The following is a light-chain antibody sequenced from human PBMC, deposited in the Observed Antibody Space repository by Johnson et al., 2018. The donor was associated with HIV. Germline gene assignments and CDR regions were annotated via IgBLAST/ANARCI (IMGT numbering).Light chain of an antibody. CDR3: ETWDSSLSGV. CDR2: DNN. Sequence: QSVLTQPHSVSAAPGQKVTISCSGSSSNIGNNYVSWYQQLPGTAPKLLIYDNNKRPSGIPDRFSGSKSGTSATLGITGLQTGDEADYYCETWDSSLSGVFGTGTKVTVL. V-gene: IGLV1-51*01. J-gene: IGLJ1*01. CDR1: SSNIGNNY.